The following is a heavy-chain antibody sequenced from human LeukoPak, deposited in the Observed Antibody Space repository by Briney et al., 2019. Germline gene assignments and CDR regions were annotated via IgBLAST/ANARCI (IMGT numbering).Heavy chain of an antibody. CDR2: ILYSGTTT. V-gene: IGHV4-59*01. Sequence: KPSETLSLTCTVYGGSISPYCWSWIRQTPGKGLEWIGYILYSGTTTNYNPSLKSLATISVDTSKNQFSLKMSSVTAADTAVYYCARDSDYGDLRWNYWGQGTLVIVSS. CDR3: ARDSDYGDLRWNY. CDR1: GGSISPYC. D-gene: IGHD4-17*01. J-gene: IGHJ4*02.